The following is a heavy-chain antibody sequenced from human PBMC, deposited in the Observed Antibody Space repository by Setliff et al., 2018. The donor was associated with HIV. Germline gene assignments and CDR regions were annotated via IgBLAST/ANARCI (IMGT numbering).Heavy chain of an antibody. Sequence: PGGSLRLSCAASGFTFSDDYMSWVRQTPGKGLEWVAHIWFDGIHKHYADSVKGRFTISRDNFNNTLYLHMNSLRAEDTALYFCAKYGTLNSEYINYFDCWGQGALVTVSS. V-gene: IGHV3-33*06. CDR2: IWFDGIHK. CDR3: AKYGTLNSEYINYFDC. D-gene: IGHD1-26*01. CDR1: GFTFSDDY. J-gene: IGHJ4*02.